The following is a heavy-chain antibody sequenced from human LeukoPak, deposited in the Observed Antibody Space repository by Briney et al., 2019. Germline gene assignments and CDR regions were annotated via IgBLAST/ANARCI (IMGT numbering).Heavy chain of an antibody. CDR3: ARVHRYCSSTSCYVYFDY. Sequence: GGSLRLSCAASGFTVSSNYMSWVRQAPGKGLEWVSVIYSGGSTYYADSVKGRFTISRDNSKNTLYLQMNSLRAEETAVYYCARVHRYCSSTSCYVYFDYWGQGTLVTVSS. D-gene: IGHD2-2*01. CDR2: IYSGGST. J-gene: IGHJ4*02. V-gene: IGHV3-66*02. CDR1: GFTVSSNY.